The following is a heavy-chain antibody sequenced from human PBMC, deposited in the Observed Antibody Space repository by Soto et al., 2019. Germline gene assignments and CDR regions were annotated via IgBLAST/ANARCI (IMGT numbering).Heavy chain of an antibody. V-gene: IGHV5-51*01. CDR3: ARHGQTLRYLADV. CDR1: GYSFTSYW. J-gene: IGHJ6*02. Sequence: GESLKISCKGSGYSFTSYWIGWARQMPGKGLEWMGIIYPGDSDTRYSPSFQGQVTISADKSISTAYLQWSSLKASDTAIYYSARHGQTLRYLADVWGQGTTVTVSS. D-gene: IGHD3-9*01. CDR2: IYPGDSDT.